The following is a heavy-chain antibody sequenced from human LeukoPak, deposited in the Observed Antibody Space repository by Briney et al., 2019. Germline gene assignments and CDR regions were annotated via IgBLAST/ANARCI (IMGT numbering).Heavy chain of an antibody. J-gene: IGHJ3*02. CDR2: ISSNGGST. CDR1: GFTISSYA. V-gene: IGHV3-64D*06. Sequence: PGGSLRLSCSASGFTISSYAIHWVRQAPGKGLEYVSAISSNGGSTYYADSVKGRFTISRDNSKNTLYLQMSSLRAEDTAVYYCVKGILRYFDSDAFDIWGQGSMVTVSS. CDR3: VKGILRYFDSDAFDI. D-gene: IGHD3-9*01.